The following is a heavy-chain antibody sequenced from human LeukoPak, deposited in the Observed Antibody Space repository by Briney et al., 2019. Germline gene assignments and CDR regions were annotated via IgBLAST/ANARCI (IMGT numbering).Heavy chain of an antibody. J-gene: IGHJ6*02. Sequence: GASVTVSCKASGYTFTSYAMHWVRQAPGQRLEWMGWINAGNGNTKYSQKFQGRVTITRDTSASTAYMELSSLRSEDTAVYYCARGLRFLEWPTAEYYYYGMDVWGQGTTVTVSS. D-gene: IGHD3-3*01. CDR1: GYTFTSYA. V-gene: IGHV1-3*01. CDR3: ARGLRFLEWPTAEYYYYGMDV. CDR2: INAGNGNT.